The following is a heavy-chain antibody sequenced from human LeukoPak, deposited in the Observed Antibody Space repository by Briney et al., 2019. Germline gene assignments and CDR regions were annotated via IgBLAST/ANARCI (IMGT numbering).Heavy chain of an antibody. CDR2: ISWNSGSI. D-gene: IGHD5-18*01. CDR3: AKGYSYGYGYYFDY. V-gene: IGHV3-9*01. J-gene: IGHJ4*02. Sequence: PGGSLRLSCAASGFTFDDYAMHWVRQAPGNGLEWVSGISWNSGSIGYADSVKGRFTISRDNARNSLYLQMNSLRAEDTALYYCAKGYSYGYGYYFDYWGQGTLVTVSS. CDR1: GFTFDDYA.